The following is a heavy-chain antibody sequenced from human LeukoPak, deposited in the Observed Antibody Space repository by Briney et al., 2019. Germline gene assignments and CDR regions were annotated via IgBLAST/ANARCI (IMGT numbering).Heavy chain of an antibody. Sequence: SETLSLTCAVYGGSFSGYYWSWIRQPPGKGLEWIGEINHSVSTNYNPSLKSRVTISVDTSKNQFSLKLSSVTAADTAVYYCARGYPYYDFWSGYYAHNWFDPWGQGTLVTVSS. J-gene: IGHJ5*02. V-gene: IGHV4-34*01. CDR1: GGSFSGYY. CDR3: ARGYPYYDFWSGYYAHNWFDP. CDR2: INHSVST. D-gene: IGHD3-3*01.